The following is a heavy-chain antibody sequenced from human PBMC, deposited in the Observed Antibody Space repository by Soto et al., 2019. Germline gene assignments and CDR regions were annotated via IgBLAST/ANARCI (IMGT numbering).Heavy chain of an antibody. CDR3: ARHQATSHCIDY. D-gene: IGHD2-2*01. J-gene: IGHJ4*02. V-gene: IGHV5-10-1*01. CDR1: GYSFTSYW. Sequence: GESLKISCKGSGYSFTSYWISWVRQMPGKGLEWMGRIDPSDSYTNYSPSFQGHVTISADKSISTAYLQWSSLKASDTAMHYCARHQATSHCIDYWGQGTLVTVSS. CDR2: IDPSDSYT.